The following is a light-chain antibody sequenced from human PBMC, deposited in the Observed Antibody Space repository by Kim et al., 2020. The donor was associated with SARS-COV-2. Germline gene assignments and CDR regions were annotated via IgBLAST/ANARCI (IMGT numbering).Light chain of an antibody. CDR3: QSYASDNWV. V-gene: IGLV6-57*01. CDR1: SGSIVDDY. J-gene: IGLJ3*02. CDR2: ENN. Sequence: NFMLTQPPSVSESPGKTVTISCTRSSGSIVDDYVQWYQQRPGTSPTSVIYENNQRPSGVPDRFSGSIDSSSNSASLTISGLKTEDEADYYCQSYASDNWVFGGGTQVTVL.